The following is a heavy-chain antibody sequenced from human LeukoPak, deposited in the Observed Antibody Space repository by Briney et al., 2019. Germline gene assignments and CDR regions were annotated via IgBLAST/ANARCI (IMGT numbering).Heavy chain of an antibody. CDR2: IYYSGST. CDR3: ARHRDFPDAFDI. V-gene: IGHV4-59*08. J-gene: IGHJ3*02. D-gene: IGHD5-24*01. CDR1: GGSISSYY. Sequence: TSETLSLTCTVSGGSISSYYWSWIRQPPGKGLEWIGYIYYSGSTNYNPSLKSRVTISVGTSKNQFSLKLSSVTAADTAVYYCARHRDFPDAFDIWGQGTMVTVSS.